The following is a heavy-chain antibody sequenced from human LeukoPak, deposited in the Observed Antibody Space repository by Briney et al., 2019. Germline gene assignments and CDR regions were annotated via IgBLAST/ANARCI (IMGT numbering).Heavy chain of an antibody. CDR1: GFTFSSYG. V-gene: IGHV3-30*02. J-gene: IGHJ4*02. Sequence: GGSLRLSCAASGFTFSSYGMHWVRQAPGKGLEWVAFIRYDGRIKYYADSVKGRFTISRDNSKNTLYPQMNSLRAEDTAVYYCARGAYYNILTGYRGEILGFDYWGQGTLVTVSS. CDR2: IRYDGRIK. CDR3: ARGAYYNILTGYRGEILGFDY. D-gene: IGHD3-9*01.